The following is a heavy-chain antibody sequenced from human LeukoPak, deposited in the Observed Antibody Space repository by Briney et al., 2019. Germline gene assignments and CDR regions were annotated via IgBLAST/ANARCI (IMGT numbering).Heavy chain of an antibody. D-gene: IGHD6-13*01. CDR2: IGGGGDVT. Sequence: GGSLRLSCTVSGFTFRNYIMTWVRLSPGKGLEWVSSIGGGGDVTFYADSVKGRFRTTRDDSRSTLYLQMDSLRVDDTGVYYCATWGGTESIGTIWYGPLDYWGQGTQVTVSS. V-gene: IGHV3-23*01. CDR3: ATWGGTESIGTIWYGPLDY. CDR1: GFTFRNYI. J-gene: IGHJ4*02.